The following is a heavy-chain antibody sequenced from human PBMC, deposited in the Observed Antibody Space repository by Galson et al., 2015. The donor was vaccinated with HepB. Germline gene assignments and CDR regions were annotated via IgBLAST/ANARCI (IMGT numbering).Heavy chain of an antibody. CDR3: ARPYSSGGRYYGMDV. J-gene: IGHJ6*02. D-gene: IGHD6-19*01. CDR2: ISYDGSNK. Sequence: SLRLSCAASGFTFSSYAMHWVRQAPGKGLEWVAVISYDGSNKYYADSVKGRFTISRDNSKNTLYLQMNSLRADDTAVYYCARPYSSGGRYYGMDVWGQGTTVTVSS. CDR1: GFTFSSYA. V-gene: IGHV3-30-3*01.